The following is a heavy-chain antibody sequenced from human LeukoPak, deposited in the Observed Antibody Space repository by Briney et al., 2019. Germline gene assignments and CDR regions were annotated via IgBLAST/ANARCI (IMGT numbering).Heavy chain of an antibody. V-gene: IGHV3-23*01. CDR1: GFSFGNYA. CDR2: ISGTGGAT. J-gene: IGHJ5*01. D-gene: IGHD2-21*01. Sequence: GGSLRFSCVASGFSFGNYAMSWVRHAPGNGLQWVSQISGTGGATWYAGFARDRFTISRDNSKKTLYLQMSGLRVEDTAMYYCVKDPRDTYGTNWFVSWGQGTLLIVSS. CDR3: VKDPRDTYGTNWFVS.